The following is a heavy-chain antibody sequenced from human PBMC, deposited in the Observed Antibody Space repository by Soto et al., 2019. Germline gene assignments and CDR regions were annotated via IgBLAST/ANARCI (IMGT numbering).Heavy chain of an antibody. Sequence: ASVKVSCKASGYTFTSYDINWVRQATGQGLEWMGWMNPNSGNTGYAQKFQGRDTMNRNTSISTAYMELSSLRSEDTAVYYCAVEMATIWLAFDIWGQGTMVTVSS. J-gene: IGHJ3*02. CDR1: GYTFTSYD. V-gene: IGHV1-8*01. CDR2: MNPNSGNT. CDR3: AVEMATIWLAFDI. D-gene: IGHD5-12*01.